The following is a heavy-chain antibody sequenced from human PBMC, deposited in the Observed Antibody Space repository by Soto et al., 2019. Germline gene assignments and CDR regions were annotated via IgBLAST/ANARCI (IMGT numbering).Heavy chain of an antibody. CDR3: AKDNATVMVFYFDC. D-gene: IGHD2-8*01. CDR1: GFTFDDYA. J-gene: IGHJ4*02. CDR2: ISWNSGSI. Sequence: GGSLRLSCAASGFTFDDYAMHWVRQAPGKGLEWVSGISWNSGSIGYADSVKGRFTISRDNAKNSLYLQMNSLRAEDTAVYYCAKDNATVMVFYFDCWGQGTLVTVSS. V-gene: IGHV3-9*01.